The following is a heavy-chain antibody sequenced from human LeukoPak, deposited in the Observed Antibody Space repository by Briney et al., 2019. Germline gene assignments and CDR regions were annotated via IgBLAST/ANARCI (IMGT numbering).Heavy chain of an antibody. CDR2: IYSGGST. J-gene: IGHJ5*02. Sequence: GGSLRLSCAASGFTVSGNYMSWVRQAPGKGLEWVSVIYSGGSTYYADSVKGRFTISRDNSKNTLYLQMNSLRAEDTAVYYCARNQAGDWFDPWGQGTLVTVSS. CDR3: ARNQAGDWFDP. CDR1: GFTVSGNY. V-gene: IGHV3-66*01.